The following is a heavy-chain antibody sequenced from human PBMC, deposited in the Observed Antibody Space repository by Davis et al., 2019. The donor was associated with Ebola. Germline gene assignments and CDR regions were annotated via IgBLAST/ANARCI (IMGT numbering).Heavy chain of an antibody. CDR3: AREFAETAMGYYYYMDV. CDR2: ISYDGSNK. Sequence: GESLKISCAASGFTFSDYYMSWVRQAPGKGLEWVAVISYDGSNKYYADSVKGRFTISRDNSMNTLYLQMNSLRAEDTAVYFCAREFAETAMGYYYYMDVWGKGTTVTVSS. J-gene: IGHJ6*03. V-gene: IGHV3-30-3*01. CDR1: GFTFSDYY. D-gene: IGHD5-18*01.